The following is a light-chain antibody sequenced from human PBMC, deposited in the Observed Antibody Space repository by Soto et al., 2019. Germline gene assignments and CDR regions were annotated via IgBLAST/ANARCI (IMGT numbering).Light chain of an antibody. J-gene: IGKJ4*01. CDR1: QSVTQNN. CDR2: GAS. CDR3: QQYGSSTLT. Sequence: EIVITQSPGTLSLSPGERATLSCRASQSVTQNNLNWYQQTPGQAPRLLIYGASSRATGIRDRFTGSGAGTECTRTISRLEAEDFAVDYCQQYGSSTLTFGGGTKVDIK. V-gene: IGKV3-20*01.